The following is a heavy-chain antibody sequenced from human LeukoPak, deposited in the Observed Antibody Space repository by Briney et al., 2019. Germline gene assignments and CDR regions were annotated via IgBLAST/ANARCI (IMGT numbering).Heavy chain of an antibody. Sequence: GGSLRLSCAASAFTFSSYGMSWVRQAPGKGLEWVSGVSGGGGSTYYADSVKGRFTISRDNSKNRVYLQMKSLRVEDTAVYYCAKDRGYGGYECLTDYWGQGTLVTVSS. CDR3: AKDRGYGGYECLTDY. CDR2: VSGGGGST. V-gene: IGHV3-23*01. J-gene: IGHJ4*02. D-gene: IGHD5-12*01. CDR1: AFTFSSYG.